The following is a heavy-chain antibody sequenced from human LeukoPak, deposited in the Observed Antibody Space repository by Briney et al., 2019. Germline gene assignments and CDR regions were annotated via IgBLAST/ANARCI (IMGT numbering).Heavy chain of an antibody. D-gene: IGHD2-21*02. CDR3: AKPTTWELAYCGGDCYPIDDAFDI. J-gene: IGHJ3*02. CDR2: ISGSGGST. V-gene: IGHV3-23*01. CDR1: GFTFSSYA. Sequence: PGRSLRLSCAASGFTFSSYAMSWVRQAPGKGLEWVSAISGSGGSTYYADSVKGRFTISRDNSKNTLYLQMNSLRAEDTAVYYCAKPTTWELAYCGGDCYPIDDAFDIWGQGTMVTVSS.